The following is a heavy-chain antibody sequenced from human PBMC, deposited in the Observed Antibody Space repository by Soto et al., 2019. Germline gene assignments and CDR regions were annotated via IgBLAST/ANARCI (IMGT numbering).Heavy chain of an antibody. CDR2: ISSSSRTI. J-gene: IGHJ4*02. CDR3: ARDLLGDYD. D-gene: IGHD4-17*01. V-gene: IGHV3-48*02. CDR1: GSKFRSYS. Sequence: EVQLVESGGGLVQPGGSLKLSWEASGSKFRSYSMNWVRQAQGKGLEWVSYISSSSRTIYYADSVKGRFTISRDNAKNSLYLQMNSLRDEDTAVYYCARDLLGDYDWGQGTLVTVSS.